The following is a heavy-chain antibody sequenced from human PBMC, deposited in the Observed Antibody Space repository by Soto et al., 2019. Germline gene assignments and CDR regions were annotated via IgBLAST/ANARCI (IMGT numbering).Heavy chain of an antibody. CDR3: ARDRGYSETGGLDW. D-gene: IGHD1-1*01. V-gene: IGHV3-30-3*01. CDR1: GFTFSDYI. CDR2: ISHDGSIK. J-gene: IGHJ4*02. Sequence: QVRLVESGGGVVQPGRSLRLSCAASGFTFSDYIMHWVRHPPGKGLEWVVVISHDGSIKYYGDSVKGRFTISRDNSRNTLYLQMNSLRPEDTALYHCARDRGYSETGGLDWWGQGTLVTVSS.